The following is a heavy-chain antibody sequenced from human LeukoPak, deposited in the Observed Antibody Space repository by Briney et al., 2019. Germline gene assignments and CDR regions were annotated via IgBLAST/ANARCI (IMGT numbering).Heavy chain of an antibody. Sequence: PGGSLKLSCAASGFMFSEYGMHWVRQAPGRGPEWVAFIRDDGSSQYFTESVKGRFTISRDNSRNTVYLQMNSLRAEDTAVYYCAREKSLWGLGTLVTVSS. CDR1: GFMFSEYG. J-gene: IGHJ4*02. V-gene: IGHV3-30*02. CDR2: IRDDGSSQ. CDR3: AREKSL.